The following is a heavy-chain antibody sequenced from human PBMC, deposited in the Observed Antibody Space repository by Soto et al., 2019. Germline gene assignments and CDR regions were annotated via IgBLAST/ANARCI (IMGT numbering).Heavy chain of an antibody. Sequence: PSETLSLTCTVSGASISSYYWSWIRQPPGKGLEWIGYIYYSGSTYFNPSLKSRVTISVDTSKNQFSLKLSSVTAADTAVYYCARYTIFGVVIDYWGQGALVTVSS. V-gene: IGHV4-30-4*01. J-gene: IGHJ4*02. CDR2: IYYSGST. CDR1: GASISSYY. CDR3: ARYTIFGVVIDY. D-gene: IGHD3-3*01.